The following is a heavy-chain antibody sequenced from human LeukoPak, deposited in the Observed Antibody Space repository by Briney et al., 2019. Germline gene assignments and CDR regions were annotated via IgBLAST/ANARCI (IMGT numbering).Heavy chain of an antibody. CDR2: IYHSGST. D-gene: IGHD3-22*01. CDR3: ARVVQSTDSSGFYLPEYFQH. J-gene: IGHJ1*01. V-gene: IGHV4-38-2*02. Sequence: PSETLSLTCTVSGYSISSGYHWGWIRQPPGKGLEWIGSIYHSGSTYYNPSLKSRVTISVDTFKNQFSLKLSSVTAADTAVYYCARVVQSTDSSGFYLPEYFQHWGQGTLVTVSS. CDR1: GYSISSGYH.